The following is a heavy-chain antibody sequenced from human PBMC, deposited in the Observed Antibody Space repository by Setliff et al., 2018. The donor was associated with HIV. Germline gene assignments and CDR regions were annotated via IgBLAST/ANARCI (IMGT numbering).Heavy chain of an antibody. CDR3: ARDTWQKFDYDDSGFYYWDC. V-gene: IGHV3-21*01. CDR2: ITTTGGDI. D-gene: IGHD3-22*01. Sequence: PGGSLRLSCVASGFTLSTYSMNWVRQAPGQGLEWVSSITTTGGDIWYADSVKGRFTISRDNAKNSLYLQLNSLRAEDMAVYFCARDTWQKFDYDDSGFYYWDCWGQGTLVTVSS. J-gene: IGHJ4*02. CDR1: GFTLSTYS.